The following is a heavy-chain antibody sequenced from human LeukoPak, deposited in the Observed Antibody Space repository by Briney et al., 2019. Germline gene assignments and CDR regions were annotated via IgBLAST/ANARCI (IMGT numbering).Heavy chain of an antibody. J-gene: IGHJ4*02. D-gene: IGHD3-10*01. Sequence: XXRQAXXXXXEWXANIKGDGSKSYYVDSVRGRFTISRDNAKNSLYLQMDTLRAEDTAVYYCARDLRDYNYAPFEYWGQGTLVTVSS. CDR3: ARDLRDYNYAPFEY. CDR2: IKGDGSKS. V-gene: IGHV3-7*03.